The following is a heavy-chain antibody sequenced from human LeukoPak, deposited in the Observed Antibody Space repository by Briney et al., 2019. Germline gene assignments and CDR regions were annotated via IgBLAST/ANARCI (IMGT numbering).Heavy chain of an antibody. V-gene: IGHV3-64*01. CDR2: ISNIGDST. CDR1: GFTFSSYA. J-gene: IGHJ4*02. D-gene: IGHD7-27*01. CDR3: ARVPLGNSYYDY. Sequence: GGSLRLSCAASGFTFSSYAMHWVRQAPGKGLEYVSAISNIGDSTYYANSVKGRFTISRDNSKNALFLLMDSLRAEDMAVYFCARVPLGNSYYDYWGQGTLVTVSS.